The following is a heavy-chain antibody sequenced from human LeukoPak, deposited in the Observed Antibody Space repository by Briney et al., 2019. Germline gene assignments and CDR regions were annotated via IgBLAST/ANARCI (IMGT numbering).Heavy chain of an antibody. CDR3: ARGGITMVRGVRLGYFDI. CDR2: ISSSGSTI. J-gene: IGHJ3*02. Sequence: KPGGSLRLSCAASGFTFSDYYMSWIRQAPGKGLEWVSYISSSGSTIYYADSVKGRFTISRDNAKNSLYLQMNSLRAEDTAVYYCARGGITMVRGVRLGYFDIWGQGTMVTVSS. D-gene: IGHD3-10*01. V-gene: IGHV3-11*04. CDR1: GFTFSDYY.